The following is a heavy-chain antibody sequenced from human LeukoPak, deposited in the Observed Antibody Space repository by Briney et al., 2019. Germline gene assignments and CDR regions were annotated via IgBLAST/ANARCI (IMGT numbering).Heavy chain of an antibody. CDR2: ISDDGSRQ. CDR3: VKDRTGTYTLDY. Sequence: GGSLRLSCSVSGFTFSRYAMHWGRQAPGKGLEWVAFISDDGSRQHYADSVKGRFTISRDNSKNTLNLQMNSLRAEDTAVYYCVKDRTGTYTLDYWGQGTLVTVSS. J-gene: IGHJ4*02. CDR1: GFTFSRYA. V-gene: IGHV3-30-3*01. D-gene: IGHD3-10*01.